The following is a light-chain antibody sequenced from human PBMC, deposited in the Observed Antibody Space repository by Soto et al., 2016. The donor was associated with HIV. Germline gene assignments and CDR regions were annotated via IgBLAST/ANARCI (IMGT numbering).Light chain of an antibody. V-gene: IGKV1-5*03. CDR3: QQFGNKPYT. J-gene: IGKJ2*01. CDR2: KTS. Sequence: DIQMTQFPSTLSASIGDRVTITCRASQSVSVWLAWYQQKPGKAPNLLIFKTSTLETGVPSRFSASGSGTDFTLSINSLQPDDFATYYCQQFGNKPYTFGQGTKLEIK. CDR1: QSVSVW.